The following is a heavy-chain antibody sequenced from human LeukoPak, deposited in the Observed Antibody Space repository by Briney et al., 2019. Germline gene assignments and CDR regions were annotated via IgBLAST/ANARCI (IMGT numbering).Heavy chain of an antibody. D-gene: IGHD7-27*01. CDR2: IIPIFGAA. CDR3: ATGEDPGI. J-gene: IGHJ3*02. Sequence: SVKVSCKASVCTFISYASSWVRQAPGRGREWMGGIIPIFGAANYAQKYHGRVTITADESTSTAYMELSSLRSEDTAVYYCATGEDPGIWGQGTMVTVSS. V-gene: IGHV1-69*01. CDR1: VCTFISYA.